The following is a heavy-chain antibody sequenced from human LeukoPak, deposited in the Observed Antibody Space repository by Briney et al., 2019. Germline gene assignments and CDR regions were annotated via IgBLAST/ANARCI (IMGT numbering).Heavy chain of an antibody. V-gene: IGHV1-24*01. J-gene: IGHJ3*02. CDR2: FDPEYWES. Sequence: SVNVSCKVCVYTLTQLSMHGLRQAPGKEGEGVGSFDPEYWESIYVHKFQGRVNMTEDTYTDTAYMELSSLRSEATAVYSCATDLNYYGSGSYYLNIWGQGTMVTVSS. CDR1: VYTLTQLS. CDR3: ATDLNYYGSGSYYLNI. D-gene: IGHD3-10*01.